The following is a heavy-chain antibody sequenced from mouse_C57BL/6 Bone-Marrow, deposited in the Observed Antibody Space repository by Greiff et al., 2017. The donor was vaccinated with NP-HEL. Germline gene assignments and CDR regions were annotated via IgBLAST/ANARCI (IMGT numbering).Heavy chain of an antibody. CDR3: ARGAY. CDR2: IYPGDGDT. CDR1: GYDFSNYW. Sequence: QVQLQQSGAELVKPGASVKLSCKASGYDFSNYWMNWVKQRPGQGLEWIGQIYPGDGDTNYNGKFKGKATMTADKSSSTAYMQLSRLTSEDSAVYCCARGAYWGQGTLVTVSA. J-gene: IGHJ3*01. V-gene: IGHV1-80*01.